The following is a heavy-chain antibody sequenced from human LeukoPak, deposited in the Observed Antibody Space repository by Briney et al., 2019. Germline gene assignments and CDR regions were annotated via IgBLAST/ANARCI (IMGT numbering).Heavy chain of an antibody. D-gene: IGHD3-3*01. CDR2: IIPIFGTA. J-gene: IGHJ3*02. Sequence: ASVKVSCKASGGTFSSYAISWVRQAPGQGLEWMGGIIPIFGTANYAQKFQGRVTITADESTSTAYMELSSLRSEDTAVYYCARIRYYDFWSGSPGDAFDIWGQGTMVTVSS. CDR1: GGTFSSYA. V-gene: IGHV1-69*13. CDR3: ARIRYYDFWSGSPGDAFDI.